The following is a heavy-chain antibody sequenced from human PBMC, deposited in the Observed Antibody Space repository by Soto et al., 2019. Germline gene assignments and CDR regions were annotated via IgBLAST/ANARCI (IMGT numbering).Heavy chain of an antibody. CDR2: ISGSDGST. D-gene: IGHD2-21*02. CDR3: AKVPVXSMVTHYYVY. J-gene: IGHJ4*02. Sequence: VQXLESGGGLVQPGGSLRLSCAASGFTFSSFGMSWVRQAPGKGPEWVASISGSDGSTLYAAPVKGRXXXSXDNXXXXXXXXXXXXXXXDXAVXFCAKVPVXSMVTHYYVYWGQGTLVXVSS. V-gene: IGHV3-23*01. CDR1: GFTFSSFG.